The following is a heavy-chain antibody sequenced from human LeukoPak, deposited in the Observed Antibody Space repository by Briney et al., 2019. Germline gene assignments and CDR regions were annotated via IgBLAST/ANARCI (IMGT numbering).Heavy chain of an antibody. CDR3: ARTALYDSGSYPVSRPFDP. V-gene: IGHV4-4*02. Sequence: TGALSLTCAVSGGSISSSNWWSWVRQPPGKGLEWIGEIYHSGSTNYNPPLKSRVTISVDKSKNQFSLKLSSVTAADTAVYYCARTALYDSGSYPVSRPFDPWGQGTLVTVSS. D-gene: IGHD3-10*01. CDR2: IYHSGST. J-gene: IGHJ5*02. CDR1: GGSISSSNW.